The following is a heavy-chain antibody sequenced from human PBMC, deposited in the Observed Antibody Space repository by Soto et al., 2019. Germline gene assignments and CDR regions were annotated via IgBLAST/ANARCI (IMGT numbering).Heavy chain of an antibody. V-gene: IGHV1-69*13. CDR3: ARARRREVGVTDY. J-gene: IGHJ4*02. CDR2: IIPIFGTA. Sequence: GASVKVSCKASGGTFSSYAISWVRQAPGQGLEWMGGIIPIFGTANYAQKFQGRVTITADESTSTAYMELSSLRSEDTAVYYCARARRREVGVTDYWGQGTLVTVSS. D-gene: IGHD1-26*01. CDR1: GGTFSSYA.